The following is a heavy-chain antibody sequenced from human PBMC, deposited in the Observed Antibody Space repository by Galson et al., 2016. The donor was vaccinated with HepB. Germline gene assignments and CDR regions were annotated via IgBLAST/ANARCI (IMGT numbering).Heavy chain of an antibody. D-gene: IGHD3-16*01. CDR3: VRGYYDYAWGSYYDA. J-gene: IGHJ5*02. Sequence: GLEWIGYIYYSGSTNYNPSLKSRVIISIETSKNQFSLKLTSVTAADTALYYCVRGYYDYAWGSYYDAWGQGTLVTVSS. CDR2: IYYSGST. V-gene: IGHV4-59*01.